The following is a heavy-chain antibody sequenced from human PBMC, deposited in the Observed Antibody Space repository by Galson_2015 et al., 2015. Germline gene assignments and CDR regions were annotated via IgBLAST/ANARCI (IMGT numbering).Heavy chain of an antibody. CDR3: ARGAYTSAAGLDY. J-gene: IGHJ4*02. D-gene: IGHD6-13*01. CDR1: GFTFSSYG. Sequence: SLRLSCAASGFTFSSYGMHWVRQAPGKGLEWVAMIYYDGSNKYYVDSVKGRFTISRDNSKDALYLQMNSLRAEDTAVYYCARGAYTSAAGLDYWGQGTLVTVSS. CDR2: IYYDGSNK. V-gene: IGHV3-33*01.